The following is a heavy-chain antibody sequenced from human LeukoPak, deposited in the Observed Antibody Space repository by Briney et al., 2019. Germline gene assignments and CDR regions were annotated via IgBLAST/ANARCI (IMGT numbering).Heavy chain of an antibody. Sequence: GGSLRLSCAASGFTFSSYAMSWVRQAPGKGLEWGAGISGSATSIYYTDSVKGRFTISRDNSKNMLYLQMNSLRAEDTAVYYCAKGGSYSDSSDYYFRFDSSGQGTLVTVSS. D-gene: IGHD3-22*01. CDR1: GFTFSSYA. CDR2: ISGSATSI. J-gene: IGHJ4*02. V-gene: IGHV3-23*01. CDR3: AKGGSYSDSSDYYFRFDS.